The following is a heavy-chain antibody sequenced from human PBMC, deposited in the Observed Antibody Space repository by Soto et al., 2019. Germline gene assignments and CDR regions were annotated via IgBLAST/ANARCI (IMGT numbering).Heavy chain of an antibody. CDR3: ARVVSPYYDVLTGNWFDP. J-gene: IGHJ5*02. D-gene: IGHD3-9*01. CDR1: GYTFTGYY. Sequence: QVQLVQSRAEVKEPGASVKVSCKASGYTFTGYYMHWARQAPGQGLEWMGWIKSFNGDTNYAQKFQGRVTLTRDTSISTAYMELSRLKSDDTAVYYCARVVSPYYDVLTGNWFDPWGQGTLVTVSS. V-gene: IGHV1-2*02. CDR2: IKSFNGDT.